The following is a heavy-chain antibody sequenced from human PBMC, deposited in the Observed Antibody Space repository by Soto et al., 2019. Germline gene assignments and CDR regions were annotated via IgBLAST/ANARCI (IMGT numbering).Heavy chain of an antibody. V-gene: IGHV3-30-3*01. CDR3: ARDVFGGSYGMDV. J-gene: IGHJ6*02. CDR1: GFPFSNYA. CDR2: ISYDGSNN. D-gene: IGHD1-26*01. Sequence: QVQLVESGGGVVQPGRSLRLSCAASGFPFSNYAVHWVRQAPGKGLEWVAAISYDGSNNYYADSVKGRFTISRDNSRNTLYVQMNSLRVEDTGVYYCARDVFGGSYGMDVWGQGTTVTVS.